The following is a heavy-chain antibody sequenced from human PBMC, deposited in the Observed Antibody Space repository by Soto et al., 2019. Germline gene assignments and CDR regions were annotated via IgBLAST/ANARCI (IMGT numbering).Heavy chain of an antibody. J-gene: IGHJ5*02. CDR2: IYYSGST. V-gene: IGHV4-39*01. Sequence: SETLSLTCTVSGGSISSSSYFWGWIRQPPGKGLEWIGRIYYSGSTYYNPSLKSRVTISVDTSKNQFSLKLSSVTAADTSVYYCARHLPIWETTMGGGDWFDPWGQGTLVTVSP. CDR3: ARHLPIWETTMGGGDWFDP. CDR1: GGSISSSSYF. D-gene: IGHD5-18*01.